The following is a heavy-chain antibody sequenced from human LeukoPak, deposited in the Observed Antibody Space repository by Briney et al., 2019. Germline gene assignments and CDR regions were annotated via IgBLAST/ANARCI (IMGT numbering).Heavy chain of an antibody. V-gene: IGHV1-2*02. CDR1: GYTFTGYY. Sequence: ASVKVSCKASGYTFTGYYMHWVRQAPGQGLEWMGWINPNSGGTNYAQKFQGRVTMTRDTSIRTAYMELSRLRSDDTAVYYCARRGRGTTVTTADYWGQGTLVTVSS. D-gene: IGHD4-17*01. J-gene: IGHJ4*02. CDR2: INPNSGGT. CDR3: ARRGRGTTVTTADY.